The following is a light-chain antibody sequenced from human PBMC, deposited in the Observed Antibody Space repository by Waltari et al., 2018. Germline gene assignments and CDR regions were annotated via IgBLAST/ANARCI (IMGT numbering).Light chain of an antibody. V-gene: IGKV3-11*01. J-gene: IGKJ4*01. CDR1: QRISRN. CDR2: DAS. Sequence: EIVLTQSPATLSLSPGERATLSCRASQRISRNLGWYQQKLGQAPRLLIYDASNRATGIPARFSGSGSGTDFTLTISSLEPEDFAVYYCQQSSERPVTSGGGTKVEIK. CDR3: QQSSERPVT.